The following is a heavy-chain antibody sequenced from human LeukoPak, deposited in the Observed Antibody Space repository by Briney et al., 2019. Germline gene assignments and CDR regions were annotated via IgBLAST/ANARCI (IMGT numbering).Heavy chain of an antibody. J-gene: IGHJ4*02. CDR1: GFTFSSYS. CDR2: ITNSSNNI. V-gene: IGHV3-48*04. Sequence: PGGSLRLSCAASGFTFSSYSMNWVRQAPGKGLEWVSYITNSSNNIYYADSVKGRFTVSRDNAKNSLYLQMNSLRAEDTAVYYCASAKFDYWGQGTLVTVS. CDR3: ASAKFDY.